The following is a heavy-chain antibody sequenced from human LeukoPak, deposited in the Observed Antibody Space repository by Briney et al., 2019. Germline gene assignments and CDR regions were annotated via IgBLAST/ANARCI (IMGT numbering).Heavy chain of an antibody. D-gene: IGHD4-11*01. Sequence: GASVKVSCKASGYTFTSYGISWVRQAPGQGLEWMGWISAYNGNTNYAQKLQGRVTMTTDTSTSTAYMELRSQRSDDTAVYYCAREGVTTTGDYYYYGMDVWGQGTTVTVSS. V-gene: IGHV1-18*01. J-gene: IGHJ6*02. CDR2: ISAYNGNT. CDR1: GYTFTSYG. CDR3: AREGVTTTGDYYYYGMDV.